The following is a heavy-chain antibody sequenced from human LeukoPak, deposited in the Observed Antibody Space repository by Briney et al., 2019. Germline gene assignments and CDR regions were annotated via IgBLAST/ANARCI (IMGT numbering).Heavy chain of an antibody. CDR3: AKDYDDYIWGSSSPAS. D-gene: IGHD3-16*01. CDR2: ISGSGCNT. Sequence: GGSLRLLCAASGFSFSSYVVMWVRQAPGKGVELVSLISGSGCNTYYADSVRGRFTISRDNSKRTLHLHMNSLRPEDTAVYYCAKDYDDYIWGSSSPASWGQGTLVIVSS. V-gene: IGHV3-23*01. J-gene: IGHJ5*02. CDR1: GFSFSSYV.